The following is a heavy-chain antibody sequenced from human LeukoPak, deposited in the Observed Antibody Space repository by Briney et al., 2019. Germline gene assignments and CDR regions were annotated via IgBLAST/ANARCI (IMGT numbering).Heavy chain of an antibody. J-gene: IGHJ3*02. CDR2: INHSGST. D-gene: IGHD1-26*01. V-gene: IGHV4-34*01. CDR1: GGSFGDYY. Sequence: SETLSLTCAVYGGSFGDYYCSWIRQPPGKGLEWIGEINHSGSTNYNPSLKSRVTISVDTSTNQFSLKLSSVTAADTAVYYCARIMEATPAFDSLGQGTMVSVSS. CDR3: ARIMEATPAFDS.